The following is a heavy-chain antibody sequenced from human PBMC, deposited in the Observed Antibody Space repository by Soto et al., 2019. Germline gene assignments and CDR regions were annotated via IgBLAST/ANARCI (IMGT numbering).Heavy chain of an antibody. J-gene: IGHJ3*01. CDR1: GGSISSYY. CDR3: ARVWGGAFDF. D-gene: IGHD3-10*01. V-gene: IGHV4-59*01. Sequence: QVQLQESGPGLVKPSETLSLTCTVSGGSISSYYWSWIRQPPGKGLEWIGYIYYSGSTKYNPSLKRRVPLSVDTSKHRFSLRLSSVTAADTAVYYCARVWGGAFDFWGHGTMVTVSS. CDR2: IYYSGST.